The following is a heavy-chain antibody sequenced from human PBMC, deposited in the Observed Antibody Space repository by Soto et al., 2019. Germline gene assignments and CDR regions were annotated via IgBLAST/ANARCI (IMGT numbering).Heavy chain of an antibody. CDR3: AKGWELRYYYYGMDV. J-gene: IGHJ6*02. V-gene: IGHV3-30*18. CDR1: GFTFSSYG. CDR2: ISYDGSNK. D-gene: IGHD1-26*01. Sequence: VGSLRLSCAASGFTFSSYGMHWVRQAPGKGLEWVAVISYDGSNKYYADSVKGRFTISRDNSKNTLYLQMNSLRAEDTAVYYCAKGWELRYYYYGMDVWGQGTTVTVSS.